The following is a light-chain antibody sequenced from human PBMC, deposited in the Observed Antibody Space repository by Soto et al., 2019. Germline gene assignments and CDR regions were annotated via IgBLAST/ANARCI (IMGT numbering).Light chain of an antibody. J-gene: IGLJ2*01. CDR2: QDT. Sequence: SYELTQPPSMSVSPGQTATIACSGDKLGDKYVCWYQQKSGESPILVIYQDTKRPSGIPERFSGSISGSTATLTISGTQSIDDADYYCQAWDGGTVVFGGGTKLTVL. CDR3: QAWDGGTVV. CDR1: KLGDKY. V-gene: IGLV3-1*01.